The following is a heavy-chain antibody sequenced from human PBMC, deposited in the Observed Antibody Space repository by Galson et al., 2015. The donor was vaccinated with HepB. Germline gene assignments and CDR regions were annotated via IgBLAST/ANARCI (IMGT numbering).Heavy chain of an antibody. D-gene: IGHD3-16*01. Sequence: SVKVSCMASGYTFTSYYMHWVRQAPGQGLEWMGIINPSGGSTSYAQKFQGRVTMTRDTSTSTVYMELSSLRSEDTAVYYCAREDRLFGADYWGQGTLVTVSS. CDR3: AREDRLFGADY. V-gene: IGHV1-46*01. CDR1: GYTFTSYY. CDR2: INPSGGST. J-gene: IGHJ4*02.